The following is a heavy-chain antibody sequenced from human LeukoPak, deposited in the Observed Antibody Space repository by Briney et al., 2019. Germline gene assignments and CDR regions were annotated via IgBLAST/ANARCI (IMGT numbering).Heavy chain of an antibody. Sequence: GASVKVSCKASGYTFADYYIHWVRQAPGQGLEWMGWISGFSGNKNYALKFQDRVTMTTDTSTSTAYMELRSLRSDDTAVYYCARGKGNYGDPASFDYWGQGTLVTVSS. D-gene: IGHD4-17*01. CDR3: ARGKGNYGDPASFDY. CDR2: ISGFSGNK. V-gene: IGHV1-18*04. J-gene: IGHJ4*02. CDR1: GYTFADYY.